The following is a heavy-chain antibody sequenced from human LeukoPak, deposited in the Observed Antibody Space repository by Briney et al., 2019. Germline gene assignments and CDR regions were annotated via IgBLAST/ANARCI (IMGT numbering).Heavy chain of an antibody. J-gene: IGHJ4*01. D-gene: IGHD5-12*01. CDR3: ARDHRYAFDN. CDR1: GFNFIDYS. V-gene: IGHV3-48*01. Sequence: GGSLRLSCAASGFNFIDYSMNWVRQAPGKGLEWISYIGISSGNTKYAGSVTGRFTISRDKARNSLYLQMNSLRVEDTAVYYCARDHRYAFDNWGHGTLVTVSS. CDR2: IGISSGNT.